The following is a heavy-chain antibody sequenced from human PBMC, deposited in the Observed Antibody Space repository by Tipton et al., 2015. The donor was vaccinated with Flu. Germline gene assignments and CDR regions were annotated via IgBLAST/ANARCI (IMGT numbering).Heavy chain of an antibody. V-gene: IGHV1-18*01. D-gene: IGHD3-3*01. Sequence: VQLVQSGSEVKKPGASVKVSCKTSGYSFNTYGISWVRQAPGQGLEWMGWISAYTYNRNYAQSFQGRGTMTTDTSTSTALMELRSLTSDDTAVYYCARDMPPGVVIIPPVKRFDFWGQVTLVTVSS. J-gene: IGHJ4*02. CDR2: ISAYTYNR. CDR1: GYSFNTYG. CDR3: ARDMPPGVVIIPPVKRFDF.